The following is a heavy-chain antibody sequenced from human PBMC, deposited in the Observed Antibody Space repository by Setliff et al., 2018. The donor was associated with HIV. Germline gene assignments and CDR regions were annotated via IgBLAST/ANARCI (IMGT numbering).Heavy chain of an antibody. Sequence: PGESLKISCKGSGYSFTSYWINWVRQMPGKGLEWMGWIDPSDSYTNYNPSFQGHVTISADKSISTAYLQWSSLKASDTAMYYCAGHDYYDSSVYYYRFDYWGQGTLVT. V-gene: IGHV5-10-1*01. J-gene: IGHJ4*02. CDR3: AGHDYYDSSVYYYRFDY. D-gene: IGHD3-22*01. CDR2: IDPSDSYT. CDR1: GYSFTSYW.